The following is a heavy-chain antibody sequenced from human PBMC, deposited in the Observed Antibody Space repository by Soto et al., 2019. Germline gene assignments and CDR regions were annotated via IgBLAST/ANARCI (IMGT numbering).Heavy chain of an antibody. V-gene: IGHV4-59*11. CDR3: ARGNDWKSATFDI. CDR2: VYYSGAT. J-gene: IGHJ3*02. D-gene: IGHD2-21*01. CDR1: GGSLTDHY. Sequence: QVQLQESGPGLVKPSETLSLTCTVAGGSLTDHYWNWFRQSQGRGLQWIGYVYYSGATSYNPSLTSRVTMTVDTSKNQFSLKLRAVTAADTAVYFCARGNDWKSATFDIWGQGTMVSVSS.